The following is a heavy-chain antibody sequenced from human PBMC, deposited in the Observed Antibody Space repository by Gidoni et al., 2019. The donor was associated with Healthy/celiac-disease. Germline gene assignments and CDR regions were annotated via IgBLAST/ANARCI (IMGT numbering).Heavy chain of an antibody. V-gene: IGHV4-34*01. D-gene: IGHD6-13*01. CDR3: ASSRQLAFDY. J-gene: IGHJ4*02. CDR1: GGSFSGYY. CDR2: INHSGST. Sequence: QVQLQQWGAGLLTPSETPSLTCPVYGGSFSGYYWSWIRQPPGKGLEWIGEINHSGSTNYNPSLKSRVTISVDTSKNQFSLKLSSVTAADTAVYYCASSRQLAFDYWGQGTLVTVSS.